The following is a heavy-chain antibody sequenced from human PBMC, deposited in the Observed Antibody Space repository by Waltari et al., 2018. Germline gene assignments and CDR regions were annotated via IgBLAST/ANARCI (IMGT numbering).Heavy chain of an antibody. J-gene: IGHJ5*02. D-gene: IGHD6-6*01. CDR3: ARHKGNIAARQVAWFDP. Sequence: QLQLQESGPGLVKPSETLSLTCTVSGGSISSSSYYWGWIRQPPGKGLEWIGSIYYSGSPDYNPSLKRRVTISVDTSKNQFSLKLSSVTAADTAVYYCARHKGNIAARQVAWFDPWGQGTLVTVSS. CDR2: IYYSGSP. V-gene: IGHV4-39*01. CDR1: GGSISSSSYY.